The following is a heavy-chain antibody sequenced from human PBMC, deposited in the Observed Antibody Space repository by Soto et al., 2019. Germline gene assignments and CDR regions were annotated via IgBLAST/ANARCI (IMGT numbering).Heavy chain of an antibody. D-gene: IGHD6-19*01. CDR2: IYWDDDK. CDR3: AHRPKRGAVAGTMENYFDY. CDR1: GFSLSTSGVG. V-gene: IGHV2-5*02. J-gene: IGHJ4*02. Sequence: QITLKESGPTLVKPTQTLTLTCTFSGFSLSTSGVGVGWIRQPPGKALEWLALIYWDDDKRYSPSLKSRLTITKDTSKNQVVLTMTNMDPVDTATYYCAHRPKRGAVAGTMENYFDYWGQGTLVTVSS.